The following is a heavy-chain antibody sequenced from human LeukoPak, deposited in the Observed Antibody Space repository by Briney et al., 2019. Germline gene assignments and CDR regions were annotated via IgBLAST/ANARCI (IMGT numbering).Heavy chain of an antibody. D-gene: IGHD1-20*01. Sequence: GASVTVSCKVSGHTLTELSMHWVRQAPGKGLEWMGGFDPEDGETIYAQKFQGRVTMTEDTSTDTACMELSSLRSEDTAVYYCATEVTGTTDMYYFDYWGQGTLVTVSS. J-gene: IGHJ4*02. CDR3: ATEVTGTTDMYYFDY. CDR1: GHTLTELS. CDR2: FDPEDGET. V-gene: IGHV1-24*01.